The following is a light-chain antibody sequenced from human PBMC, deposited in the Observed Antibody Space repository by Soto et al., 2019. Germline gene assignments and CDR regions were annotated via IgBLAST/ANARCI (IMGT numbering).Light chain of an antibody. J-gene: IGKJ5*01. CDR2: LGS. Sequence: DIVMTQSPLSLPVTPGEPASISCRSSQSLLHSNGYNFLDWYLQKPGQSPQLLIYLGSNRASGVPDRFSGSESGTDFTLKSSRVEAEDVGVYYCMQALQTPITFGQGTRLEIK. CDR1: QSLLHSNGYNF. CDR3: MQALQTPIT. V-gene: IGKV2-28*01.